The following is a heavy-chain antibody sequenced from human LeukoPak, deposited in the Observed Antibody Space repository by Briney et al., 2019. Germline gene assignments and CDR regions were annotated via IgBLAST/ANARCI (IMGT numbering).Heavy chain of an antibody. CDR2: ISKSGDHT. D-gene: IGHD6-13*01. CDR1: GFTFSRYA. J-gene: IGHJ4*02. Sequence: GGSLRLSCAASGFTFSRYAMSWVRQAPGKGLEWVSAISKSGDHTYYADPVEGRFTISRDNSKDTLYLRMNSLRAEDTALYYCASPLSSNWYNYWGQGTLVTVPS. V-gene: IGHV3-23*01. CDR3: ASPLSSNWYNY.